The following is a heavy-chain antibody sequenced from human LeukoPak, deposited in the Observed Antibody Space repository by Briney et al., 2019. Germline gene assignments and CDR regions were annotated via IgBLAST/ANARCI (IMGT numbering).Heavy chain of an antibody. V-gene: IGHV4-34*01. CDR1: GGSFSGYY. CDR2: INHSGST. J-gene: IGHJ4*02. D-gene: IGHD3-3*01. CDR3: AREEDDFWSGRSIDY. Sequence: RASETLSLTCAVYGGSFSGYYWSWIRQPPGKGLEWIGEINHSGSTNYNPSLKSRVTISVDTSKNQFSLKLSSVTAADTAVYYCAREEDDFWSGRSIDYWGQGTLVTVSS.